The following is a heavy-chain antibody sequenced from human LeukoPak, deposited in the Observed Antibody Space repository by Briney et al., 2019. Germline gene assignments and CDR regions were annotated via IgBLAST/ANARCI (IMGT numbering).Heavy chain of an antibody. D-gene: IGHD2-21*02. Sequence: GGSLRLSCVASRFIFNSYAMHWVRQAPGKGLEWVAVVSYDGNNKYYADSVKGRFTISRDNFKDTVYLQMNGLKPEDTAVYYCARDQADCGGDCYLYYFDYWGQGTPVTVSP. CDR2: VSYDGNNK. CDR3: ARDQADCGGDCYLYYFDY. CDR1: RFIFNSYA. J-gene: IGHJ4*02. V-gene: IGHV3-30-3*01.